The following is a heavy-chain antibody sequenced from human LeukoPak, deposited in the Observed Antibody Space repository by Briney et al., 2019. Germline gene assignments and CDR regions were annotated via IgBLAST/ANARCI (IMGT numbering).Heavy chain of an antibody. J-gene: IGHJ4*02. CDR2: LYSGGGT. CDR3: AREYCSGGSCYRRLYYFDY. Sequence: GGSLRLSCAVSGFTVSSNSMSWVRQAPGKGLEWVSILYSGGGTDYADSVKGRFTISRDNSKNTLYLGMNSLRVEDTAVYYCAREYCSGGSCYRRLYYFDYWGQGTLVTVSS. V-gene: IGHV3-53*01. D-gene: IGHD2-15*01. CDR1: GFTVSSNS.